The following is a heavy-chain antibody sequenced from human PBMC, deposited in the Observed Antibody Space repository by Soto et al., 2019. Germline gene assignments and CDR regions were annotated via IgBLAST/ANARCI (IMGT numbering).Heavy chain of an antibody. CDR2: ISGTSTYI. D-gene: IGHD6-19*01. Sequence: EVQLVESGGGLVKPGASLRLSCVASGFTFSSFSINWVRQAPGKGLEWVSSISGTSTYIYYADSVKGRFTIPRDNARNSLYLQMDSLRVEDTAVYYCARVGYSSGWLFDYWGQGALVTVSS. J-gene: IGHJ4*02. V-gene: IGHV3-21*01. CDR1: GFTFSSFS. CDR3: ARVGYSSGWLFDY.